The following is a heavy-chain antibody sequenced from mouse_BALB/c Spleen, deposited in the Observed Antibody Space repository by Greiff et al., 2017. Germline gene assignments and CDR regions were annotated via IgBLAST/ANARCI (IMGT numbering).Heavy chain of an antibody. CDR2: ISSGCSTI. J-gene: IGHJ4*01. CDR1: GFTFSSFG. D-gene: IGHD2-14*01. CDR3: ARDAYYRYDGAMDY. Sequence: EVKVEESGGGLVQPGGSRKLSCAASGFTFSSFGMHWVRQAPEKGLEWVAYISSGCSTIYYADTVKGRFTISRDNPKNNLFLQMTSLRSEDTAMYDCARDAYYRYDGAMDYWGQGTSVTVSS. V-gene: IGHV5-17*02.